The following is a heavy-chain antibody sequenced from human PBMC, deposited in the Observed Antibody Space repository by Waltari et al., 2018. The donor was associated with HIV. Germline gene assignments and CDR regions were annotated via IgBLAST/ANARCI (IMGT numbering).Heavy chain of an antibody. CDR2: MYGSENP. V-gene: IGHV4-61*02. Sequence: QVQLQESGPGLVKPSQTLSLTCFVSGGSISSGSYYWSWIRQPAGKALEWIGRMYGSENPIYNPSLKSRVPFLVDTSKNQFSLRLRSGTAAYTAVYYCARGEGYSGYIYYGMDVWGPGTTVTVSS. CDR3: ARGEGYSGYIYYGMDV. D-gene: IGHD5-12*01. CDR1: GGSISSGSYY. J-gene: IGHJ6*02.